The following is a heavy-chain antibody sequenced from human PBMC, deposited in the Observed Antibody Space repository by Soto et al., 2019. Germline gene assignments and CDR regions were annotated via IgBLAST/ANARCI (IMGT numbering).Heavy chain of an antibody. J-gene: IGHJ6*02. Sequence: ASVKVSCKASGYTFTSYAMHLVRQAPGQRLEWMGWINAGNGNTKYSQKFQGRVTITRDTSASTAYMELSSLRSEDTAVYYCARDLTVAGTFYYYYGMDVWXQGTTVTVSS. CDR2: INAGNGNT. D-gene: IGHD6-19*01. V-gene: IGHV1-3*01. CDR3: ARDLTVAGTFYYYYGMDV. CDR1: GYTFTSYA.